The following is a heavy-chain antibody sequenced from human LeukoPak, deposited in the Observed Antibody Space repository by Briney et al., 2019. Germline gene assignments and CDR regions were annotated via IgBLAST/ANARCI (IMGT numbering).Heavy chain of an antibody. J-gene: IGHJ4*02. CDR2: ISYDGSNK. V-gene: IGHV3-30-3*01. CDR1: GFTFSSYA. Sequence: GGSLRLSCAASGFTFSSYAMHWVRQAPGKGLEWVAVISYDGSNKYYADSVKGRFTISRDNSKNTLYLQMNSLRAEDTAVYYCAKDYRPVLRYFEDWGQGTLVTVSS. D-gene: IGHD3-9*01. CDR3: AKDYRPVLRYFED.